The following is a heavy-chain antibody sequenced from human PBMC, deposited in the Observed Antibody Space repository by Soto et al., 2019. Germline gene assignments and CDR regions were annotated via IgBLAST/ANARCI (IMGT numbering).Heavy chain of an antibody. V-gene: IGHV3-66*01. CDR2: IYSGGST. J-gene: IGHJ6*02. D-gene: IGHD3-3*01. CDR1: GFTVSSNY. CDR3: ARDALYYDFLDPYGMDV. Sequence: GGSLRLSCAASGFTVSSNYMSWVRQAPGKGLEWVSVIYSGGSTYYADSVKGRLTISRDNSKNTLYLQMNSLRAEDTAVYYCARDALYYDFLDPYGMDVRGQGTTVTVSS.